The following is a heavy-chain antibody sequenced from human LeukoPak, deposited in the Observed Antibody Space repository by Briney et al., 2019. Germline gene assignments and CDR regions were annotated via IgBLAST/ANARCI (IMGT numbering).Heavy chain of an antibody. D-gene: IGHD3-10*01. J-gene: IGHJ6*03. V-gene: IGHV2-5*02. Sequence: SGPSLVNPTQTLTLTCTFSGFSLSTSGVGVGWIRQPPGKALEWLAVIYWDDDKRYSPSLKSRLTITKDTSKNQVDLTMTNMDPVDTATYYCAHISRESFSWFTHYYYMDVWGKGTTVTVSS. CDR3: AHISRESFSWFTHYYYMDV. CDR1: GFSLSTSGVG. CDR2: IYWDDDK.